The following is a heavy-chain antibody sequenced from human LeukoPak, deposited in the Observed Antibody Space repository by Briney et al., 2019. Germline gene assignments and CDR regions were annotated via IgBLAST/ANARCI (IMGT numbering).Heavy chain of an antibody. D-gene: IGHD3-9*01. CDR3: ARVGANYDILTGYYDAFDI. J-gene: IGHJ3*02. CDR2: IYYSGST. V-gene: IGHV4-59*01. CDR1: GGSISSYY. Sequence: SETLSLTCTVSGGSISSYYWSWIRQPPGKGLEWIGYIYYSGSTNYNPSLKSRVIISVDTSKNQFSLKLSSVTAADTAVYYCARVGANYDILTGYYDAFDIWGQGTMVTVSS.